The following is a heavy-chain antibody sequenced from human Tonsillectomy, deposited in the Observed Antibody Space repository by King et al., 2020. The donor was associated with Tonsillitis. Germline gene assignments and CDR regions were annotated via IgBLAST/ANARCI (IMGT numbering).Heavy chain of an antibody. V-gene: IGHV4-4*02. CDR2: IYHSGST. CDR1: GGSFNSPNW. D-gene: IGHD3-22*01. J-gene: IGHJ4*02. Sequence: VQLQESGPGLVKPSGTLSLTCAVSGGSFNSPNWWTWVRQPPGKGLEWIGEIYHSGSTNYNPSLKSRVTISVDKSRNQFSLKLSSVTAADTAVYYCARVLRGYDSSGQFDYWGQGTLVTVSS. CDR3: ARVLRGYDSSGQFDY.